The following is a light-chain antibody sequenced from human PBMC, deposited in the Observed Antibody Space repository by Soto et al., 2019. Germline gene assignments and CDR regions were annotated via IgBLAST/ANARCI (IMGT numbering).Light chain of an antibody. Sequence: IQMTQSPSSLSASVGDSVTVTCRASQTIASYVNWYQQQPGRAPRLLIFSSSSLQPGVPSRFSGSQSGTLFTLSISSLQPEDVATYYCQQRYHITSFGQGTKVEI. CDR2: SSS. V-gene: IGKV1-39*01. CDR1: QTIASY. J-gene: IGKJ1*01. CDR3: QQRYHITS.